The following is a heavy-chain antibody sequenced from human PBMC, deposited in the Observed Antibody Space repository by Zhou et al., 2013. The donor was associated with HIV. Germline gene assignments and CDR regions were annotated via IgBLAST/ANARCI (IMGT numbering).Heavy chain of an antibody. D-gene: IGHD3-22*01. CDR3: ARRPLRDKSGYYRPLDY. J-gene: IGHJ4*02. Sequence: QVQLVQSGAEMKKPGASVKVSCKASGYTFINYDINWVRQATGQGLEWMGWMNPHSGNTGFAQKFQGRVTMTRNTSISTAYMELSSLRSDDTAVYYCARRPLRDKSGYYRPLDYWGQGTLVTVSS. V-gene: IGHV1-8*01. CDR1: GYTFINYD. CDR2: MNPHSGNT.